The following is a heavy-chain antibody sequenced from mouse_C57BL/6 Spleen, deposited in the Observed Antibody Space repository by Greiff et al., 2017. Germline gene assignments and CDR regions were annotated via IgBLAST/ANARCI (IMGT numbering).Heavy chain of an antibody. D-gene: IGHD2-2*01. Sequence: QVQLKESGAELVKPGASVKISCKASGYAFSSYWMNWVKQRPGKGLEWIGQIYPGDGDTNYNGKFKGKATLTADKSSSTAYMQLSSLTSEDSAVYFCARRMVTTWYFDVWGTGTTVTVSS. CDR2: IYPGDGDT. CDR1: GYAFSSYW. CDR3: ARRMVTTWYFDV. J-gene: IGHJ1*03. V-gene: IGHV1-80*01.